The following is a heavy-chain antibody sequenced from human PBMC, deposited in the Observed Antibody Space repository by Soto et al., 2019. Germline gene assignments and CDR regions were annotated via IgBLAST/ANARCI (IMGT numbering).Heavy chain of an antibody. CDR2: IIPIFGTA. J-gene: IGHJ4*02. Sequence: SVKVSCKASGCTFSSYAISWVRQAPGQGLEWMGGIIPIFGTANYAQKFQGRVTITADKSTSTAYMELRSLRSEDTAVYYCARDLTPKSYFDYWGQGTLVTVSS. V-gene: IGHV1-69*06. CDR1: GCTFSSYA. D-gene: IGHD7-27*01. CDR3: ARDLTPKSYFDY.